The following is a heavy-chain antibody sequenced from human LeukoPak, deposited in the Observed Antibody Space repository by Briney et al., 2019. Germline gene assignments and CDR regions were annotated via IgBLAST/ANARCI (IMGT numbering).Heavy chain of an antibody. Sequence: GGSLRLSCAASGFTFSGSAMHWVRQASGKGLEWVGRIRSKANSYATAYAESVKGRFTISRDDSKNTAYLQMNSLKTEDTAVYYCTRHRPTYCSSTSCYRAFDIWGQGTMVTVSS. V-gene: IGHV3-73*01. CDR1: GFTFSGSA. J-gene: IGHJ3*02. CDR3: TRHRPTYCSSTSCYRAFDI. D-gene: IGHD2-2*02. CDR2: IRSKANSYAT.